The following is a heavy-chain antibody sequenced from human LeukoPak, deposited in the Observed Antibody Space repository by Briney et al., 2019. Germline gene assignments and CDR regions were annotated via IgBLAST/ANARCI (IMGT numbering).Heavy chain of an antibody. Sequence: PGGSLRLSCAASGFTFSSYWMSWVRQAPGKGLEWVANIKQDGSEKYYVDSVKGRFTISRDNAKNSLYLQMNSLRAEDTAVYYCARGGRRGPQYYFDYWGQGTLVSVSS. CDR1: GFTFSSYW. D-gene: IGHD4-11*01. CDR3: ARGGRRGPQYYFDY. J-gene: IGHJ4*02. V-gene: IGHV3-7*01. CDR2: IKQDGSEK.